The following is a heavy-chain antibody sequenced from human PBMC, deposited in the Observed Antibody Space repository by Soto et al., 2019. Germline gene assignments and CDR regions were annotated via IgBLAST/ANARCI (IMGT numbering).Heavy chain of an antibody. J-gene: IGHJ3*02. CDR3: AKDMGRSGSLDAFDI. V-gene: IGHV3-9*01. D-gene: IGHD1-26*01. CDR1: GFTFDDYA. Sequence: EVQLVESGGGLVQPGRSLRLSCAASGFTFDDYAMHWVRQAPGKGLEWVSGISWNSGSIGYADSVKGRFTISRDNAKNSLYLQMNSLRAEDTALYYCAKDMGRSGSLDAFDIWGQVTMVTVSS. CDR2: ISWNSGSI.